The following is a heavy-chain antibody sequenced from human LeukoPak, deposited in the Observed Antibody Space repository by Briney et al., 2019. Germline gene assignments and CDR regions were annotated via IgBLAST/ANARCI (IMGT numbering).Heavy chain of an antibody. V-gene: IGHV3-49*04. CDR2: IRSKVYGGST. J-gene: IGHJ4*02. CDR3: CRDSSAVLWFGSSLDS. D-gene: IGHD3-10*01. CDR1: GFTFGDYP. Sequence: GGSLRLSCATSGFTFGDYPMNWVRQAPGKGLEWVGFIRSKVYGGSTEYAASVKGRFTISRNDSKGIAYLQMNSLSAEDTAVYYCCRDSSAVLWFGSSLDSWGQGTLVTVSS.